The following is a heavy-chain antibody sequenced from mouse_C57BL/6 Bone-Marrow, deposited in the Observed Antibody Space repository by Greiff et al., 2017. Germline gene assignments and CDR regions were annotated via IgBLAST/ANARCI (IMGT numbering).Heavy chain of an antibody. V-gene: IGHV14-2*01. Sequence: VQLQQSGAELVKPGASVKLSCPASGFNIKDYYMHWVKQRTEQGLEWIGRIDPEDGETKYARKFQGKAPITADTSSNTAYLQLSSLTSEDTAVYYCALGVATNFDVWGTGTTVTVSS. CDR2: IDPEDGET. J-gene: IGHJ1*03. D-gene: IGHD1-1*02. CDR3: ALGVATNFDV. CDR1: GFNIKDYY.